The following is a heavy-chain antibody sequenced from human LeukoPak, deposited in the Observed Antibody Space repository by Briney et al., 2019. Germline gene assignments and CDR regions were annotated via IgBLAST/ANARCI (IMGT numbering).Heavy chain of an antibody. D-gene: IGHD3-10*01. CDR3: ARLRGAYGSGTAYYFDY. J-gene: IGHJ4*02. Sequence: SETLSLTCNVSGGSISSYYWTWVRQPPGKGLEWIGYIYHSGSTNYNTSLKSRVTISVDMSRNQFALKVYSMTAADTAVYYCARLRGAYGSGTAYYFDYWGQGTQVTVSS. CDR1: GGSISSYY. V-gene: IGHV4-59*01. CDR2: IYHSGST.